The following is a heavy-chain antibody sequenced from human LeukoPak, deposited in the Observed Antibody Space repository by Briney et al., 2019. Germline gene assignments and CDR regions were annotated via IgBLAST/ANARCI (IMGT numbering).Heavy chain of an antibody. CDR1: GDSMRSTNDY. CDR2: VYYIGNT. D-gene: IGHD6-19*01. CDR3: ARSYSSLFYYYMDV. J-gene: IGHJ6*03. Sequence: SETLSLTCTVSGDSMRSTNDYWGWIRQPPGKGLEWIGNVYYIGNTYYNPSLKSRVTISVDTSKNQFSLKLTSVTAADTAVYYCARSYSSLFYYYMDVWGKGTTVTVSS. V-gene: IGHV4-39*01.